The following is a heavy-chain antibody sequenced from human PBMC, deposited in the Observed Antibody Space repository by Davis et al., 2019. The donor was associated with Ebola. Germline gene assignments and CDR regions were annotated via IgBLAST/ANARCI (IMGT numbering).Heavy chain of an antibody. Sequence: GESLKISCAVSDFTVTFHYVTWVRQAPGKGLDWVAVFYGNRATYYADSVQGRFIISRDNSMNTVYVQMYSLRADDTAVYYCAKGGFYLYMDVWGKGTTVTVSS. V-gene: IGHV3-53*01. CDR1: DFTVTFHY. D-gene: IGHD3-16*02. CDR2: FYGNRAT. J-gene: IGHJ6*03. CDR3: AKGGFYLYMDV.